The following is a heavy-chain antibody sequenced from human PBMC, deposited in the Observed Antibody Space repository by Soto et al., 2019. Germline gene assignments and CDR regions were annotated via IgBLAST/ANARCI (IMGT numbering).Heavy chain of an antibody. CDR1: GFTFSSYA. V-gene: IGHV3-64*01. Sequence: GGSLRLSCAASGFTFSSYAMHWVRQAPGKGLEYVSAISSNGGSTYYANSVKGRFTISRDNSKNTLYLQMGSLRAEAMAVDYCVREGGRSMTIFGVVIMGTDAFDIWGQGTMVTVSS. CDR3: VREGGRSMTIFGVVIMGTDAFDI. CDR2: ISSNGGST. D-gene: IGHD3-3*01. J-gene: IGHJ3*02.